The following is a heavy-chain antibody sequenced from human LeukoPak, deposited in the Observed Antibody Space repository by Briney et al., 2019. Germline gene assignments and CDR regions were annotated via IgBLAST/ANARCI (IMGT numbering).Heavy chain of an antibody. J-gene: IGHJ4*02. D-gene: IGHD6-6*01. CDR3: TRDPRHLDS. CDR2: INSDGSST. CDR1: GFTFDDYG. Sequence: GGSLRLSCAASGFTFDDYGMSWVRQAPGKGLVWVSRINSDGSSTSYADSVKGRFTISRDNAKNSLYLQMSSLRVEDTAVYYCTRDPRHLDSWGQGTLVTVSS. V-gene: IGHV3-74*01.